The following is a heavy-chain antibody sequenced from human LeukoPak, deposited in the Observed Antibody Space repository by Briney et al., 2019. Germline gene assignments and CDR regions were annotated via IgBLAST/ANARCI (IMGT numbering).Heavy chain of an antibody. Sequence: GGSLRLSCAASGFTFSSYAMHWVRQAPGKGLEWVAVISYDGSNKYYADSVKGRFTISRDNSKNTLYLQMNSLRAEDTAVYYCARVGSWRGPLDYWGQGTLVTVSP. J-gene: IGHJ4*02. V-gene: IGHV3-30*04. CDR3: ARVGSWRGPLDY. D-gene: IGHD6-13*01. CDR2: ISYDGSNK. CDR1: GFTFSSYA.